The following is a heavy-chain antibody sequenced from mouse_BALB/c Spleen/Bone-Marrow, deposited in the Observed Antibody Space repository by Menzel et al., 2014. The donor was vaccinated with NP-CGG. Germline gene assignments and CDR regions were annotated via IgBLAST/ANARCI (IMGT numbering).Heavy chain of an antibody. CDR1: GFSFGNYG. CDR2: ISGAGRYT. CDR3: ARHAYYDQTEVSFVC. D-gene: IGHD2-4*01. V-gene: IGHV5-9-2*01. Sequence: EVKLVESGGGLVKSGGSLKLSCAASGFSFGNYGMSWLRQTPEKRLEWVATISGAGRYTFYSDSVKWRFTISRDNDKNNLYLQLSSLRSEDTALYYCARHAYYDQTEVSFVCWGQGTLVTVSA. J-gene: IGHJ3*01.